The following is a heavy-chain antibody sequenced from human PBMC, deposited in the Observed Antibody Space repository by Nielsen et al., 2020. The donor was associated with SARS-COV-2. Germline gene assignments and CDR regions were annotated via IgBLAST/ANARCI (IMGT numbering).Heavy chain of an antibody. D-gene: IGHD4-17*01. CDR1: GFTFSSYA. J-gene: IGHJ4*02. CDR3: AKLGDYDYGDLSYFDY. CDR2: ISGSGGST. Sequence: GESLKISCAASGFTFSSYAMSWVRQAPGKGLEWVSAISGSGGSTYYADSAKGRFTISRDNSKNTLYLQMNSLRAEDTAVYYCAKLGDYDYGDLSYFDYWGQGTLVTVSS. V-gene: IGHV3-23*01.